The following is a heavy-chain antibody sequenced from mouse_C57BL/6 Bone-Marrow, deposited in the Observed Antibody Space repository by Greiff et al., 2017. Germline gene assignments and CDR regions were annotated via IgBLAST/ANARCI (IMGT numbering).Heavy chain of an antibody. V-gene: IGHV5-9-1*02. CDR3: TLYSNYLAWFAY. J-gene: IGHJ3*01. D-gene: IGHD2-5*01. Sequence: EVKLMESGEGLVKPGGSLKLSCAASGFTFSSYAMSWVRQTPEKRLEWVAYISSGGDHIYYADTVKGRFTISRDNARNTLYLQMSSLKSEDTAMYYCTLYSNYLAWFAYWGQGTLVTVSA. CDR2: ISSGGDHI. CDR1: GFTFSSYA.